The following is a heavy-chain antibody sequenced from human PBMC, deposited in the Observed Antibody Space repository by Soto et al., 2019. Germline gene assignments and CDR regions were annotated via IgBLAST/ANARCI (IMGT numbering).Heavy chain of an antibody. V-gene: IGHV4-39*01. CDR2: IYYSGST. J-gene: IGHJ3*02. D-gene: IGHD3-3*01. CDR3: ARQRTYYDFWSGDAFDI. Sequence: SETLSLTCTVSGGSISSSSYYWGWIRQPPGKGLEWIGSIYYSGSTYYNPSLKSRVTISVDTSKNQFSLKLSSVTAADTAVYYCARQRTYYDFWSGDAFDIWGQGTMVT. CDR1: GGSISSSSYY.